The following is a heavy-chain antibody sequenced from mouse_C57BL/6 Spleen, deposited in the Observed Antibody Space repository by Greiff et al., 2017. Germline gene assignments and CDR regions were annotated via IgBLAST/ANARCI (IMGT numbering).Heavy chain of an antibody. Sequence: VQLQQSGAELVMPGASVKLSCKASGYTFTSYWMHWVKQRPGQGLEWIGEIDPSDSYTNYNQKFKGKSTLTVDKSSSTAYMQLSSLTSEDSAVXYCARSGGYDSWFAYWGQGTLVTVSA. CDR3: ARSGGYDSWFAY. D-gene: IGHD2-2*01. CDR1: GYTFTSYW. CDR2: IDPSDSYT. V-gene: IGHV1-69*01. J-gene: IGHJ3*01.